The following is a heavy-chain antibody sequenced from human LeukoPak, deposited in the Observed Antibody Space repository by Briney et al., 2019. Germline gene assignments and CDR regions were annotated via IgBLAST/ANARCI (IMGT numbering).Heavy chain of an antibody. CDR3: ARNRYYDGGWFDP. D-gene: IGHD3-22*01. J-gene: IGHJ5*02. CDR1: GFTLSDYY. CDR2: ISSSGSTI. V-gene: IGHV3-11*01. Sequence: PGGSLRLSCAASGFTLSDYYMSWLRQAPGKGLEWVSYISSSGSTIYYADSVKGRFTISRDNAKNSLYLQMNSLRAEDTAVYYCARNRYYDGGWFDPWGQGTLVTVSS.